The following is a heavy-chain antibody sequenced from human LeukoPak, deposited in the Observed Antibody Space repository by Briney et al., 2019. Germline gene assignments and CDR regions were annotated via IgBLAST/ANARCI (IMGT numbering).Heavy chain of an antibody. CDR2: ISSSGSTI. CDR3: AREDCSSSSCYLAVYGLDV. CDR1: GFTFSSYE. D-gene: IGHD2-2*01. V-gene: IGHV3-48*03. Sequence: PGGSLRLSCAASGFTFSSYEMNWVRQAPGKGLEGVSYISSSGSTIYYADSVKGRFTISRDNAKNSLYLQMNSLRAEDTAVYYCAREDCSSSSCYLAVYGLDVWGQGTTVTVPS. J-gene: IGHJ6*02.